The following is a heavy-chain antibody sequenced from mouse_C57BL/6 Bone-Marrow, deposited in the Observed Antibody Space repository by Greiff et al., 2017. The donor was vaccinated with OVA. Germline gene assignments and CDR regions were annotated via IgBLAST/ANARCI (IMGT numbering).Heavy chain of an antibody. CDR1: GFNIKNTY. J-gene: IGHJ4*01. CDR2: IGPANGTL. CDR3: ASVVGAMDY. V-gene: IGHV14-3*01. Sequence: VQLKQSVAELVRPGASVKLSCTASGFNIKNTYMHWVQQRPEQGLEWIGRIGPANGTLKYAPTLQGKAPITADTSYNTAYLQLSSLTSEDTAIYYCASVVGAMDYWGQGTSVTVSS. D-gene: IGHD1-1*01.